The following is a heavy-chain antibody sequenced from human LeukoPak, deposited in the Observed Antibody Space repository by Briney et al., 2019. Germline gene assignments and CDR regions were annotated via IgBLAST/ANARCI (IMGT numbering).Heavy chain of an antibody. J-gene: IGHJ3*02. CDR3: AKSSGLAVTSSRVFHN. D-gene: IGHD6-19*01. V-gene: IGHV3-74*01. Sequence: GGSLRLSCAASGYTFSTYWMHWVRQGPGKGLVWVSRINEDGSSTSYAESVRGRFTISRDNAKNTLYLQMNSLRAEDTAVYYCAKSSGLAVTSSRVFHNWGQGTMVTVSS. CDR2: INEDGSST. CDR1: GYTFSTYW.